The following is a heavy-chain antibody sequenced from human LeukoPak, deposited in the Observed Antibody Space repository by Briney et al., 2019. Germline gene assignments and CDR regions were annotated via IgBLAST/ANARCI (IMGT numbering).Heavy chain of an antibody. J-gene: IGHJ3*02. D-gene: IGHD6-19*01. CDR3: ARIYSSGRGNDALDI. V-gene: IGHV3-48*01. CDR2: ITSTGTTI. Sequence: GGSLRLSCAASGFTFSSYAMSWVRQAPGKGLQWVSYITSTGTTIHYADSVKGRFTISRDNANNSLFLQMNSLRAEDTAVYYCARIYSSGRGNDALDIWGQGTMVSVSS. CDR1: GFTFSSYA.